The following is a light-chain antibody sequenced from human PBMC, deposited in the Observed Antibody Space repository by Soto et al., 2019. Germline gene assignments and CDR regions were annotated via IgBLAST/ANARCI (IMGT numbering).Light chain of an antibody. Sequence: DIQMTQSPSTLSASVGDRVTITCRASQSIGSWLAWYQQKPGKAPKLLIYEASSLESGVPSRFSGSGYGTEFTLTISSLQPDDFATYHCQQDNSYSWTFGQGTKVEIK. CDR1: QSIGSW. J-gene: IGKJ1*01. CDR2: EAS. CDR3: QQDNSYSWT. V-gene: IGKV1-5*03.